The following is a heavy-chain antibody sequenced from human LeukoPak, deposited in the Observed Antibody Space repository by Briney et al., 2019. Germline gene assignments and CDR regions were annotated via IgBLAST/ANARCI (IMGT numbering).Heavy chain of an antibody. D-gene: IGHD1-7*01. Sequence: GGSLRLSCAASGFTFRNSYIHWVRQAPGKGLVWVSRIDIDGNTNYADPVKGRFTISRDNAKNTVYLQMNSLGADDTAVYYCARDMNYNLDYWGQGNLVTVSP. CDR2: IDIDGNT. J-gene: IGHJ4*02. CDR1: GFTFRNSY. V-gene: IGHV3-74*01. CDR3: ARDMNYNLDY.